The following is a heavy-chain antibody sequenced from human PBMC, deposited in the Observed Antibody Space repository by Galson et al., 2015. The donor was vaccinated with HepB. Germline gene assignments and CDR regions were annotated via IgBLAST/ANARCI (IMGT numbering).Heavy chain of an antibody. V-gene: IGHV3-49*04. Sequence: SLRLSCAASGFTFGDYAMSWVRQAPGKGLEWVGFIRSKAYGGTTEYAASVKGRFTISRDDSKSIVYLQMNSLKTEDTDVYYCTRVWRAYYYGMDVWGQGTTVTVSS. CDR2: IRSKAYGGTT. J-gene: IGHJ6*02. D-gene: IGHD3-16*01. CDR3: TRVWRAYYYGMDV. CDR1: GFTFGDYA.